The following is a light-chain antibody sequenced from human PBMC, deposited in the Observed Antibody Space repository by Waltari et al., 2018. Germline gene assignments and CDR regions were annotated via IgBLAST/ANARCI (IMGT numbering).Light chain of an antibody. CDR2: GAS. CDR3: QHYVRLPAT. V-gene: IGKV3-20*01. CDR1: QSVGTS. J-gene: IGKJ1*01. Sequence: EVVLTQSPGTLSLSPGERANLACRASQSVGTSLAWYQQKPGQAPRLLIYGASRRATGIPDRFSGSGSGTDCSLTISRLEPEEVAVYYCQHYVRLPATFGQGTKVEI.